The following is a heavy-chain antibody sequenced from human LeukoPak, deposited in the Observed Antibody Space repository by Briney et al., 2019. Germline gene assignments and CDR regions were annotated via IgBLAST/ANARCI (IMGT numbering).Heavy chain of an antibody. CDR2: IYYSGST. J-gene: IGHJ3*02. D-gene: IGHD5-18*01. CDR1: GGSISSYY. CDR3: ARDTGYSYGLDAFDI. Sequence: SETLSLTCTVSGGSISSYYWSWIRQPPGKGLEWIGYIYYSGSTNYNPSLKSRVTISVDTSKNQFSLKLSSVTAADTAVYYCARDTGYSYGLDAFDIWGQGTMVTDSS. V-gene: IGHV4-59*01.